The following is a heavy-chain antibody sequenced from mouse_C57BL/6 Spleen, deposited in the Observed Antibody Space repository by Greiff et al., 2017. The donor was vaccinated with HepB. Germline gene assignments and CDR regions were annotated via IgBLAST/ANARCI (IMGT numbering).Heavy chain of an antibody. D-gene: IGHD1-1*01. CDR3: ARRGGSSYPWYFDV. J-gene: IGHJ1*03. CDR1: GFSLTSYG. V-gene: IGHV2-2*01. Sequence: QVHVKQSGPGLVQPSQSLSITCTVSGFSLTSYGVHWVRQSPGKGLEWLGVIWSGGSTDYNAAFISRLSISKDNSKSQVFFKMNSLQADDTAIYYCARRGGSSYPWYFDVWGTGTTVTVSS. CDR2: IWSGGST.